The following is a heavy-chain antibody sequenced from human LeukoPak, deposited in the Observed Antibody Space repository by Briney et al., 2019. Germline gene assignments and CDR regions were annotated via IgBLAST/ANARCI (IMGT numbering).Heavy chain of an antibody. CDR1: GFTFSSYA. CDR3: ARGGFDP. D-gene: IGHD3-16*01. J-gene: IGHJ5*02. CDR2: ISYDGSNK. Sequence: GGSLRLSCSASGFTFSSYAMHWVRQAPGKGLEWVAVISYDGSNKYYADSVKGRFTISRDNSKNTLYLQMNSLRAEDTAVYYCARGGFDPWGQGTLVTVSS. V-gene: IGHV3-30-3*01.